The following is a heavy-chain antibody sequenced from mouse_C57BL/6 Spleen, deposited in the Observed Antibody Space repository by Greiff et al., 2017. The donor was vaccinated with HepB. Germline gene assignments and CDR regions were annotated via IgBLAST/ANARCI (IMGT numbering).Heavy chain of an antibody. J-gene: IGHJ2*01. CDR1: GYTFTSYD. CDR3: ARTNWEGDY. Sequence: VQLQPSGPELVKPGASVKLSCKASGYTFTSYDINWVKPRPGQGLEWIGWIYPRDGSTKYNEKFKGKATLTVDTYSSTAYMELHSLTSEDSAVDFCARTNWEGDYWGQGTTLTVSS. CDR2: IYPRDGST. V-gene: IGHV1-85*01. D-gene: IGHD4-1*02.